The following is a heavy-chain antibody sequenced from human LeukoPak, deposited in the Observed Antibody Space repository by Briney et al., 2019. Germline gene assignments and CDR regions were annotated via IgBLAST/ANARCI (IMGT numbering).Heavy chain of an antibody. V-gene: IGHV5-51*01. CDR2: IYPDDSET. Sequence: PGESLQISCKVSGYLFTTYWIGWVRQMPGKGLEWMGIIYPDDSETRYSPSFQGQVTISADRSLSTAFLQWSSLKASDTAMYYCARHRFYSNGWSPFDYWGQGTLVTVSP. CDR3: ARHRFYSNGWSPFDY. CDR1: GYLFTTYW. J-gene: IGHJ4*02. D-gene: IGHD6-19*01.